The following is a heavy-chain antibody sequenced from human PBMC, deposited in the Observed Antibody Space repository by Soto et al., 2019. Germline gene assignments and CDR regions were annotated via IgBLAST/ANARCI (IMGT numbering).Heavy chain of an antibody. J-gene: IGHJ4*02. CDR1: GFTFSSYS. CDR2: ISSSSSCI. V-gene: IGHV3-21*01. Sequence: AGSLRLSCAASGFTFSSYSMNWVRQAPGKGLEWVSSISSSSSCIYYADSVKGRFTISRDNAKNSLYLQMNSLRAEDTAVYYCARASSSGYDGTDSWGQGTLVNVSA. D-gene: IGHD3-22*01. CDR3: ARASSSGYDGTDS.